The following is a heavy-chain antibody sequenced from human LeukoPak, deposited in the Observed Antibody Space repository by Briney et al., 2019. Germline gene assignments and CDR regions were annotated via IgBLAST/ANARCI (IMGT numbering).Heavy chain of an antibody. CDR2: IYYSGST. CDR1: GGSISSYY. J-gene: IGHJ4*02. V-gene: IGHV4-59*08. D-gene: IGHD6-13*01. CDR3: ARHFSQYSSSPLFDY. Sequence: SETLSLTCTVSGGSISSYYWSWIRQPPGKGLEWIGYIYYSGSTNYNPSLKSRVTISVDTSKNQFSLKLSSVTAADTAVYYCARHFSQYSSSPLFDYWGQGTLVTASS.